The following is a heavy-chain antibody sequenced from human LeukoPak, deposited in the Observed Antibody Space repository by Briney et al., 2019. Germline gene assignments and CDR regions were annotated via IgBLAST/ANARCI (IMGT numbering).Heavy chain of an antibody. CDR1: GGSISTSNYY. J-gene: IGHJ4*02. CDR2: IFYSGST. V-gene: IGHV4-39*07. Sequence: SETLSLTCTVSGGSISTSNYYWGWIRQPPGKGLEWIGNIFYSGSTYYNPSLKSRVTISVDTSKNQFSLKLSSVTAADTAVYYCASGRGGVTMVRGVFRYWGQGTLVTVSS. D-gene: IGHD3-10*01. CDR3: ASGRGGVTMVRGVFRY.